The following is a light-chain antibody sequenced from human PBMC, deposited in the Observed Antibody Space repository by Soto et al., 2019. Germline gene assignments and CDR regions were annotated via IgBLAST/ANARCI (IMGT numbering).Light chain of an antibody. CDR3: QQYETYSGT. CDR2: RAS. CDR1: QIINTW. J-gene: IGKJ3*01. V-gene: IGKV1-5*03. Sequence: DIQMTQSPSSLSASVGDRVTITCRASQIINTWLAWYQQKPGKAPKLLIYRASNLVNGVPSRFSGSGSWTEFTLTISSLQPDDFSIYYCQQYETYSGTFGPGTKVDL.